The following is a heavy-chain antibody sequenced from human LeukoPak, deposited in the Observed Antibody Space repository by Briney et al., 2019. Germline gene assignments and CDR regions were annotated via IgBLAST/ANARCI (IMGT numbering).Heavy chain of an antibody. D-gene: IGHD2-15*01. CDR3: ATSNGCLNH. CDR1: GFTFSPYN. CDR2: IVGDSSTI. Sequence: GGSLRLSCAASGFTFSPYNMNWVRQAPGKGLEWVSYIVGDSSTIHYADSVKGRFTISRDNAKNSVYLQMNSLRVEDTAVYYCATSNGCLNHWGQGALVTVSS. J-gene: IGHJ5*02. V-gene: IGHV3-48*04.